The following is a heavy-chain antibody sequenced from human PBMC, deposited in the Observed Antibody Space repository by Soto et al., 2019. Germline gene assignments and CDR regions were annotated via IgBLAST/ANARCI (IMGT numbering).Heavy chain of an antibody. D-gene: IGHD3-22*01. CDR3: ARGNSYHYDSSGYKSPFQH. Sequence: SVKVSCKASGGSFSSYSINWMRQAPGQGLVWMGGIIPIFGAPNYAREFQGRVTITADESTSTVYMELSSLRSEDTAVYYCARGNSYHYDSSGYKSPFQHWGQGTLVTVSS. J-gene: IGHJ1*01. V-gene: IGHV1-69*13. CDR2: IIPIFGAP. CDR1: GGSFSSYS.